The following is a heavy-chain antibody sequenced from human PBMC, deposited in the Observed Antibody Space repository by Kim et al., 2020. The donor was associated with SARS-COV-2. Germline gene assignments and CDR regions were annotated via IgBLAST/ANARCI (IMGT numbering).Heavy chain of an antibody. CDR3: ARPGSGLKYFDF. CDR2: IKPDGSEE. V-gene: IGHV3-7*03. D-gene: IGHD1-26*01. CDR1: GFTFSNYW. Sequence: GGSLRLSCAASGFTFSNYWMTWVRQAPGKGLEWVANIKPDGSEESYVDSVKGRFTISRDNAKNSLGLQMNSLRAEDTAVYYCARPGSGLKYFDFWGQGTLFTVSS. J-gene: IGHJ4*02.